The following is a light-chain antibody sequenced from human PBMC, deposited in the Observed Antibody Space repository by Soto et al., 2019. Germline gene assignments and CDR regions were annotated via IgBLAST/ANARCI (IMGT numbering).Light chain of an antibody. J-gene: IGKJ2*01. CDR3: QQSYSILYT. CDR2: AAS. CDR1: QSISSY. V-gene: IGKV1-39*01. Sequence: DIQMTQSPSSLSASVGDRVTITCRASQSISSYLNWYQQKPGKAPMLLIYAASSLQSGVPSRFSGSGSWTDFTLTISSLQPEDFAIYYCQQSYSILYTFGQGTKLEIK.